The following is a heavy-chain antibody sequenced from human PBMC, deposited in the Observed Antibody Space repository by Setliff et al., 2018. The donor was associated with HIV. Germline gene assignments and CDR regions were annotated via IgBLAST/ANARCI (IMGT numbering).Heavy chain of an antibody. CDR1: GYTFTTYG. V-gene: IGHV1-18*04. J-gene: IGHJ6*02. D-gene: IGHD3-10*01. CDR3: SRSGVPPYYYYGMDV. Sequence: VASVKVSCKASGYTFTTYGVNWVRQAPGQGLEWMGWINSYNGNTKLAQKFQGRVTMTTDTSTTTAFMELRSLKADDTGIYYCSRSGVPPYYYYGMDVWGQGTTVTVSS. CDR2: INSYNGNT.